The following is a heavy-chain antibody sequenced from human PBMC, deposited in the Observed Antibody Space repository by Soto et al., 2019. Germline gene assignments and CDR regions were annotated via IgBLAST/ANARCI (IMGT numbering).Heavy chain of an antibody. CDR3: ARATYDFWSGYYTGNYFDY. CDR1: GGSISSYY. D-gene: IGHD3-3*01. Sequence: PSEILSLTCTVSGGSISSYYWSWIRQPPGKGLEWIGYIYYSGSTNYNPSLKSRVTISVDTSKNQFSLKLSSVTAADTAVYYCARATYDFWSGYYTGNYFDYWGQGTLVTVSS. V-gene: IGHV4-59*01. J-gene: IGHJ4*02. CDR2: IYYSGST.